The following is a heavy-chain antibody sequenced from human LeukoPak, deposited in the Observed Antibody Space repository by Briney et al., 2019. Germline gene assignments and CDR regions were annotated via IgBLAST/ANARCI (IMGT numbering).Heavy chain of an antibody. J-gene: IGHJ6*02. CDR1: GYTFSGYY. D-gene: IGHD3-10*01. V-gene: IGHV1-2*02. CDR3: ARSITLVRGVNISPYYYYYGMDV. Sequence: ASVKVSGKASGYTFSGYYMHWVRQAPGQGLEWMGWINPNSGDTNYAQKFQGRVTMTRDTSISTAYMELSRLRSDDTAVYYCARSITLVRGVNISPYYYYYGMDVWGQGTTVTVSS. CDR2: INPNSGDT.